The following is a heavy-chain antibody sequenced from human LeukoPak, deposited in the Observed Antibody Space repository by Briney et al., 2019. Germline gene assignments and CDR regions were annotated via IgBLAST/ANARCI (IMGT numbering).Heavy chain of an antibody. J-gene: IGHJ4*02. D-gene: IGHD2-2*01. CDR1: GFTFSSYA. CDR2: ISSNGGST. V-gene: IGHV3-64D*09. Sequence: GGSLRLSCSASGFTFSSYAMHWVRQAPGKGLEYVSAISSNGGSTYYADSVKGRFTISRDNSKNTLYLQMSSLRAEDTAVYYCVKTSSSVVVPAARFDYWGQGTLVTVSS. CDR3: VKTSSSVVVPAARFDY.